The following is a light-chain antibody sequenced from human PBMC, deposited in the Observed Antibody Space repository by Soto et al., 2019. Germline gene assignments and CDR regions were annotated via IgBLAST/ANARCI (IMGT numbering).Light chain of an antibody. J-gene: IGLJ3*02. V-gene: IGLV2-14*02. Sequence: QSALTQPASVSGSPGQSITISCTGTSSDVGSYNLVSWYQQYPGKAPKVMIYEGSKRPSGVSNRFSGSKSGNTASLTISGLQTEDEADYYCSSYTSSSTWVFGGGTKVTVL. CDR3: SSYTSSSTWV. CDR2: EGS. CDR1: SSDVGSYNL.